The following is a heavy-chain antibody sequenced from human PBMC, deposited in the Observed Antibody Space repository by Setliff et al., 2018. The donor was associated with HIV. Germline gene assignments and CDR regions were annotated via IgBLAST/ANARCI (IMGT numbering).Heavy chain of an antibody. J-gene: IGHJ5*01. CDR1: GFSLSTSGVG. V-gene: IGHV2-5*01. CDR2: IYWNDDK. D-gene: IGHD3-10*01. Sequence: SGPTLVNPTQTLTLTCTFSGFSLSTSGVGVGWIRQPPGKALEWLALIYWNDDKRYSPSLKTRLTITKDTSKNQVVLTMTNMDPVDTATYYCARHYYYGSGWEVLSTWFDSWGQGTLVTVSS. CDR3: ARHYYYGSGWEVLSTWFDS.